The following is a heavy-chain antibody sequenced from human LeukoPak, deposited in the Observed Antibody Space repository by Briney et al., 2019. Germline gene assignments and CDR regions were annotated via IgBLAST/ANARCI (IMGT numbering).Heavy chain of an antibody. CDR3: AKSRQWLVNDAFDI. CDR1: GFTVSSNY. Sequence: GGSLRLSCAASGFTVSSNYMSWVRQAPGKGLEWVSVIYSGGSTYYADSVKGRFTISRDNSKNTLYLQMNSLRAEDTAVYYRAKSRQWLVNDAFDIWGQGTMVTVSS. D-gene: IGHD6-19*01. J-gene: IGHJ3*02. CDR2: IYSGGST. V-gene: IGHV3-53*01.